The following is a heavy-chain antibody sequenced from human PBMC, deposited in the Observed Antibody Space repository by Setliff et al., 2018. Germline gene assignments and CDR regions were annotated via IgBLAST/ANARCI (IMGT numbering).Heavy chain of an antibody. CDR3: ARGGVQRWLQSHYFDY. CDR1: GGSFSGYY. D-gene: IGHD5-12*01. J-gene: IGHJ4*02. CDR2: INHSGST. Sequence: PSETLSLTCAVYGGSFSGYYWSWIRQPPGKGLEWIGEINHSGSTNYNPSLKSRVTISVDTSKNQFSLKLSSVTAADTAVYYCARGGVQRWLQSHYFDYRGQGTLVTVSS. V-gene: IGHV4-34*01.